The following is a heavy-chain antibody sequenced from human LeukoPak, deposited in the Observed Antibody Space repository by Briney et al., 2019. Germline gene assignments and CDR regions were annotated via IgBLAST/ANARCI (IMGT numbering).Heavy chain of an antibody. J-gene: IGHJ3*02. CDR3: AGEDNSGGYRPFDI. CDR1: GYTFTGYY. D-gene: IGHD3-22*01. V-gene: IGHV1-2*06. Sequence: RASVNVSCKGSGYTFTGYYIHWVRQAPGQGLEWMGRINPSNGGTNYAQKFQGRVTMTRDMSMSTAYMELSRLRFDDTAVYYCAGEDNSGGYRPFDIWGQGTMVTVPS. CDR2: INPSNGGT.